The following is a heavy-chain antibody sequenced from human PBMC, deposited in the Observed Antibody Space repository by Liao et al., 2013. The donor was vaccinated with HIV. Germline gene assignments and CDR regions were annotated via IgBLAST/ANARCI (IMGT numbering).Heavy chain of an antibody. CDR3: ARKSTYAHGFFNYYMDV. V-gene: IGHV4-61*02. Sequence: QVQLQESGPGLVKPSQTLSLTCTVSGGSISSGSYYWNWIRQPAGKALEWIGRVYTSGITNYNPSLKSRVTISVDSSKNQFSLKLRSVTAADTAVYYCARKSTYAHGFFNYYMDVWGQGTTVTVSS. CDR2: VYTSGIT. J-gene: IGHJ6*03. D-gene: IGHD2-2*01. CDR1: GGSISSGSYY.